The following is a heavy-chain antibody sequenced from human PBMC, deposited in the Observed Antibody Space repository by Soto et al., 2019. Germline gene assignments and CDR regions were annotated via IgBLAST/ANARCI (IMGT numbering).Heavy chain of an antibody. D-gene: IGHD5-18*01. CDR2: MNPNSGNT. CDR1: GYTFTSYD. CDR3: ASSGGIQLWTYYGMDV. Sequence: QVQLVQSGAEVKKPGASVKVSCKASGYTFTSYDINWVRQATGQGLEWMGWMNPNSGNTGYAQKFQGRVTMTRNTSISTAYMELSSLRSEDTAVYYCASSGGIQLWTYYGMDVWGQETTVTVSS. V-gene: IGHV1-8*01. J-gene: IGHJ6*02.